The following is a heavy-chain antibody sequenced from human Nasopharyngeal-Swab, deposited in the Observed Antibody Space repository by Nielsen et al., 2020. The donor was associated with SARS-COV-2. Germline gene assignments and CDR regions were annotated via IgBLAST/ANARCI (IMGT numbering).Heavy chain of an antibody. Sequence: LSLTCAASGFTFSSYAMHWVRQAPGKGLEWVAVISYDGSNKYYADSVKGRFTISRDNSKNTLYLQMNSLRAEDTAVYYCARDWGINYFDSSVDYWGQGTLVTVSS. CDR3: ARDWGINYFDSSVDY. CDR2: ISYDGSNK. D-gene: IGHD3-22*01. J-gene: IGHJ4*02. CDR1: GFTFSSYA. V-gene: IGHV3-30-3*01.